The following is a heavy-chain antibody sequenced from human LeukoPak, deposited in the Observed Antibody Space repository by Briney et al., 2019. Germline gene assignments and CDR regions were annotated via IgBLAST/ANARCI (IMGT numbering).Heavy chain of an antibody. Sequence: GGSLRLSCRASASGDDFRSHSMNWVRQAPGKGLEWVSILYSGSDTYYADSVKGRFTISRDSSKNILSLQMNNLRAEDTAVYYCARVGDHFHWYLDLWGRGTLVTVSS. D-gene: IGHD3-10*01. CDR3: ARVGDHFHWYLDL. CDR2: LYSGSDT. CDR1: ASGDDFRSHS. J-gene: IGHJ2*01. V-gene: IGHV3-53*01.